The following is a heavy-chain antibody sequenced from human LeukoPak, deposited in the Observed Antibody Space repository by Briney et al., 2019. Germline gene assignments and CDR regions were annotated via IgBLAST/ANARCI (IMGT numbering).Heavy chain of an antibody. CDR2: IYWNDDK. V-gene: IGHV2-5*01. Sequence: SGPTLVKPTQTLTLTCTFSGFSLSTSGVGVGWIRQPPGKALEWLALIYWNDDKRYSPSLKSRLTITKDTSKNQVVLTMTNMDPVDTATYYCAHRPKTYHYDSSGYYSNAFDYWGQGTLVTVSS. J-gene: IGHJ4*02. CDR1: GFSLSTSGVG. CDR3: AHRPKTYHYDSSGYYSNAFDY. D-gene: IGHD3-22*01.